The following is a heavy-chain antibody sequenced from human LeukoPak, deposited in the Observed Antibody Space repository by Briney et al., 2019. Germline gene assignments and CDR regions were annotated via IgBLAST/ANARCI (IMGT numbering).Heavy chain of an antibody. J-gene: IGHJ4*02. CDR2: ISGSGGST. V-gene: IGHV3-23*01. Sequence: ETLSLTCAVYGGSFSGYYWSWVRQAPGKGLEWVSAISGSGGSTYYADSVKGRFTISRDNSKNTLYLQMNSLRAEDTAVYYCAKEGYDLYCWGQGTLVTVSS. CDR1: GGSFSGYY. D-gene: IGHD5-12*01. CDR3: AKEGYDLYC.